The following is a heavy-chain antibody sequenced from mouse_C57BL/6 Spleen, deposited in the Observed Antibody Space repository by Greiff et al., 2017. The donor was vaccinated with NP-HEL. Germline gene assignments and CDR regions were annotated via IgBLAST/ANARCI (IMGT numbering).Heavy chain of an antibody. D-gene: IGHD1-1*01. CDR2: IDPSDSEP. CDR1: GYTFTSYW. Sequence: QVQLQHPGAELVRPGSSVKLSCKASGYTFTSYWMHWVKQRPIQGLEWIGNIDPSDSEPHYNQKFKDKATLTVDKSSSTAYMQLSSLTSEDSAVYYCAREDYYYGSSWGDYFDYWGQGTTLTVSS. J-gene: IGHJ2*01. CDR3: AREDYYYGSSWGDYFDY. V-gene: IGHV1-52*01.